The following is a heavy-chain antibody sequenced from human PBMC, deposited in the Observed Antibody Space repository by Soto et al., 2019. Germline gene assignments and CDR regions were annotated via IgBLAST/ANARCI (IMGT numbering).Heavy chain of an antibody. CDR1: GGSFSGYY. CDR3: ARGRIVVVPAARHSWFDP. CDR2: INHSGST. J-gene: IGHJ5*02. D-gene: IGHD2-2*01. Sequence: QVQLQQWGAGLLKPSETLSLTCAVNGGSFSGYYWSWIRQPPGKGLEWIGEINHSGSTNYNPSLKTSVTISIDTSKNQFSLKLSSETAADTAVYYCARGRIVVVPAARHSWFDPWGQGSLVTVSS. V-gene: IGHV4-34*01.